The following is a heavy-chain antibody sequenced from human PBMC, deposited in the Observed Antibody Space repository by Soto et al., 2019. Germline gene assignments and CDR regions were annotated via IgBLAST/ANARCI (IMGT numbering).Heavy chain of an antibody. J-gene: IGHJ5*02. CDR2: INAGNGNR. Sequence: ASVKVSCKAPGYTFTTYAIHWVRQAPGQRLEWMGWINAGNGNRRYSQKFQGRVTFTRDASATTAYMELSSLRSEDTAVYYCARDLGLDRFGASRGRWFDPWGQGTLVTVSS. D-gene: IGHD3-10*01. CDR1: GYTFTTYA. V-gene: IGHV1-3*01. CDR3: ARDLGLDRFGASRGRWFDP.